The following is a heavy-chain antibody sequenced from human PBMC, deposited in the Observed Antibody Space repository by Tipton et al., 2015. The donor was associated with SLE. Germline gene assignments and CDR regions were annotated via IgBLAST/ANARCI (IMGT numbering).Heavy chain of an antibody. V-gene: IGHV3-48*03. Sequence: VQLVQSGGGMVQPGGSLSLSCTASGFTFMFYGMNWVRHAPGKGLEWLSSISSGGSSTYYADSVKGRFTISRDNGKESVSLQMNSLRAEDTGVYYCVRSHWGGLDYWGQGTLVTVSS. J-gene: IGHJ4*02. CDR2: ISSGGSST. D-gene: IGHD7-27*01. CDR3: VRSHWGGLDY. CDR1: GFTFMFYG.